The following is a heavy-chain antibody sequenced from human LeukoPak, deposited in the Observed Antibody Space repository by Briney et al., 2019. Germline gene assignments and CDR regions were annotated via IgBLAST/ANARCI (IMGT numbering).Heavy chain of an antibody. D-gene: IGHD3-10*01. J-gene: IGHJ4*02. CDR2: ISWNSGII. Sequence: GGSLTLSCAASGFTFDDCAMHWVRQAPGKGLEWVSGISWNSGIIGYADSVRGQFTIYRDNARNSLYLQMNSLRADDTALSYCAKGVTLLRGGPDYWGKGTLVTVSS. CDR3: AKGVTLLRGGPDY. V-gene: IGHV3-9*01. CDR1: GFTFDDCA.